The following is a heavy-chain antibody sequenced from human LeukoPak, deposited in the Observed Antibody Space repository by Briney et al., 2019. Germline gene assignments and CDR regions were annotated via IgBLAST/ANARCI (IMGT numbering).Heavy chain of an antibody. CDR1: GFTFSSYG. Sequence: GGSLRLSCAASGFTFSSYGMNWVRQAPGKGLEWVSSISSSSGYIYYADSVKGRFTISRDNAKNSLYLQMNSLRAEDTAVYYCARSPVYQGAFDIWGQGTMVTVSS. V-gene: IGHV3-21*01. D-gene: IGHD2-2*01. CDR3: ARSPVYQGAFDI. J-gene: IGHJ3*02. CDR2: ISSSSGYI.